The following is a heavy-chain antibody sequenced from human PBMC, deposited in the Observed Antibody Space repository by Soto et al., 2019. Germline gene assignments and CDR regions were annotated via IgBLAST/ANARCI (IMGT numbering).Heavy chain of an antibody. J-gene: IGHJ5*02. D-gene: IGHD2-2*01. CDR1: GYTFNSYY. CDR3: ARVPRYSYDIVAVPAVMFDDWFDP. Sequence: ASVKVSCKASGYTFNSYYMQWVRQAPGQRLKWMGKINPSGGSTSYAQKFQGRVTMTKGTSPSTVYMELSSLRSEDTAVYYCARVPRYSYDIVAVPAVMFDDWFDPWGQGTLVTVSS. V-gene: IGHV1-46*02. CDR2: INPSGGST.